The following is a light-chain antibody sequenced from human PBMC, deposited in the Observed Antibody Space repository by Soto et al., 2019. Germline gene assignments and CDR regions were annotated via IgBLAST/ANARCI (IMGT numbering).Light chain of an antibody. Sequence: DIVMTQSPDSLAVSLGERATINCKSSQTVLYSPNNKNYLAWYQQKPRQPPKPLISWASTRESGVPDRFSGSGSGTDFTLTISSLQAEDVAVYYCQQYYTTPRTFGQGTKVEIK. CDR1: QTVLYSPNNKNY. J-gene: IGKJ1*01. CDR2: WAS. CDR3: QQYYTTPRT. V-gene: IGKV4-1*01.